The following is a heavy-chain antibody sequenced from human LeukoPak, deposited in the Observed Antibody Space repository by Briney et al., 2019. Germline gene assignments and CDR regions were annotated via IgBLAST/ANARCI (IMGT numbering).Heavy chain of an antibody. CDR1: GGSISSYY. CDR2: IYYSGTT. D-gene: IGHD5-18*01. CDR3: ASVELATAYFYY. Sequence: PSETLSLTCTVSGGSISSYYWSWIRQPPGKGLEWIGYIYYSGTTNYNPSLKSRVTISVDTSKNQVSLKVNSVTAADTAVYYCASVELATAYFYYWGQGTLVTVSS. J-gene: IGHJ4*02. V-gene: IGHV4-59*12.